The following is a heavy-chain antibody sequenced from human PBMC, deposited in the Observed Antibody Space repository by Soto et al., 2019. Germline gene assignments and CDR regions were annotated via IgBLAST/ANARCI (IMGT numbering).Heavy chain of an antibody. D-gene: IGHD2-8*01. J-gene: IGHJ4*02. CDR3: DTDGATGLWSNGGWHTKTI. CDR1: GFAFTNAW. Sequence: EVQLVESGGGLVKPGGSMRLSCAASGFAFTNAWMSWVRQAPGKGLEWVGRIKSKTAGGTTDYAAPVKGRFTISRDDSTNTMYLQMHRLNSEDSAVYYGDTDGATGLWSNGGWHTKTIWGQGTLVVVSS. CDR2: IKSKTAGGTT. V-gene: IGHV3-15*01.